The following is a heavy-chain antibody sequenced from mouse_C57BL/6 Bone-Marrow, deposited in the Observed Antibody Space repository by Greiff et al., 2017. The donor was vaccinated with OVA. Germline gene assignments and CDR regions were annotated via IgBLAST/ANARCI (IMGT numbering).Heavy chain of an antibody. J-gene: IGHJ2*01. D-gene: IGHD1-1*01. CDR1: GYTFTDHI. CDR3: RYYYGSSSYYVDY. Sequence: VQLQQSGAELASPGASVTLSCKASGYTFTDHIMNWVKKRPGPGLEWIGRISPVSGETTSNKKFMGKATFSVDRSSSTVYMVLNSLTSEYPAVYYCRYYYGSSSYYVDYWGQGTTLTVSS. V-gene: IGHV1-11*01. CDR2: ISPVSGET.